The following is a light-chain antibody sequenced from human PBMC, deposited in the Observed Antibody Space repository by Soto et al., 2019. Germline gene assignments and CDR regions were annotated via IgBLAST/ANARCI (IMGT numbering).Light chain of an antibody. V-gene: IGKV3-15*01. CDR1: QSVGIN. CDR3: QPYDSWPL. Sequence: EIVSTRSAATLSLARVAGPTLSFRASQSVGINLAWYQQKPGQAPRVVVYGASSRDTGIPARFSGSGSGTEFTLTISGLQSEDFAVYYCQPYDSWPLFGQGTRLEIK. CDR2: GAS. J-gene: IGKJ5*01.